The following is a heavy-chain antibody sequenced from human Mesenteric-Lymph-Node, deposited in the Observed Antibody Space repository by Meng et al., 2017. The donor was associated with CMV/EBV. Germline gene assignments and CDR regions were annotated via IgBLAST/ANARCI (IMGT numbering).Heavy chain of an antibody. J-gene: IGHJ5*02. CDR1: GGTFSSYT. D-gene: IGHD6-13*01. V-gene: IGHV1-69*02. CDR2: IIPILGIA. Sequence: QVQLVQSGAEVKKPGSSVKVPSKASGGTFSSYTTSWVRQAPGQGLEWMGRIIPILGIANYAQKFQGRVTITADKSTSTAYMELSSLRSEDTAVYYCAGGIAAAGSRWLDPWGQGTLVTVSS. CDR3: AGGIAAAGSRWLDP.